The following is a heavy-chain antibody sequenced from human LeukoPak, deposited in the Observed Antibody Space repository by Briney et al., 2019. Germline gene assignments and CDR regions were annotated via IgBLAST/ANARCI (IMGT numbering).Heavy chain of an antibody. V-gene: IGHV1-69*05. CDR1: VGTFSSYA. D-gene: IGHD2-15*01. Sequence: VASVKVSRKPSVGTFSSYAISWVRDGPRQGLEWRGRSIPVFVTANYAQKYQARVKITTDESTSTAYKELSSLRSEETAVYYCASWGGRYCSVGSCYSPYWGQGTLVTVSS. CDR2: SIPVFVTA. CDR3: ASWGGRYCSVGSCYSPY. J-gene: IGHJ4*02.